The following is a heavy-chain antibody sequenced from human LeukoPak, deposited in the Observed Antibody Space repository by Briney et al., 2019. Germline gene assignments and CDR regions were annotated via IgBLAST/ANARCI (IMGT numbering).Heavy chain of an antibody. D-gene: IGHD3-9*01. CDR1: GFSFSKYW. Sequence: PGGSLRLSCAASGFSFSKYWMHSVRQTPGDRLVCVARIKEDGTYTSYADSVKGRFTISRDNARNTVFLQMNSLRAEDTAVYYCARDFDMGITPGDDFDFWGQGTLVTVSS. J-gene: IGHJ4*02. CDR2: IKEDGTYT. CDR3: ARDFDMGITPGDDFDF. V-gene: IGHV3-74*01.